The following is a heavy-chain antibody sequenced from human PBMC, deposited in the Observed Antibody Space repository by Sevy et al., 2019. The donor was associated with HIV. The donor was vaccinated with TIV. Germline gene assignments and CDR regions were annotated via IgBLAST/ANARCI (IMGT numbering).Heavy chain of an antibody. CDR2: IYYSGST. Sequence: SETLSLTCTVSGGSISSSSYYWGWIRQPPGKGLEWIGSIYYSGSTYYNPSIKSRVTISVDTSKNQFSLKLSSVTAADTAVYYCARLKGIKNGMDVWGQGTTVIVSS. CDR1: GGSISSSSYY. D-gene: IGHD6-13*01. J-gene: IGHJ6*02. V-gene: IGHV4-39*01. CDR3: ARLKGIKNGMDV.